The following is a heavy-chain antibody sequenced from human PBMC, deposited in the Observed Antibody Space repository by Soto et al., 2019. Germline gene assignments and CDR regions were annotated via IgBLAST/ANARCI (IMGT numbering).Heavy chain of an antibody. D-gene: IGHD3-3*01. J-gene: IGHJ5*02. CDR1: GFTFSSYG. Sequence: GGSLRLSCAASGFTFSSYGMHWVRQAPGKGLEWVAVISYDGSNKYYADSVKGRFTISRDNSKNTLYLQMNSLRAEDTAVYYCAKDYNDFWSGYSDPWGQGTLVTVSS. CDR3: AKDYNDFWSGYSDP. V-gene: IGHV3-30*18. CDR2: ISYDGSNK.